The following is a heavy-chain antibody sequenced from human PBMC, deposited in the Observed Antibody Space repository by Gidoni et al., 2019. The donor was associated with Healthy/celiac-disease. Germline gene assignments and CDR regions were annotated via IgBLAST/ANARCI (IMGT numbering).Heavy chain of an antibody. Sequence: QVQLQQWGAGLLKPSETLSLTGAVSGGSVSGYYWSWIRQHPGKGLVWIGEINHRGSTNYNPSLKRRVTMSVDTSKNKFSLRLSSVTAADTAVYYCARVGARPFDYWGQGTLVTVSS. V-gene: IGHV4-34*01. CDR3: ARVGARPFDY. D-gene: IGHD6-6*01. CDR2: INHRGST. CDR1: GGSVSGYY. J-gene: IGHJ4*02.